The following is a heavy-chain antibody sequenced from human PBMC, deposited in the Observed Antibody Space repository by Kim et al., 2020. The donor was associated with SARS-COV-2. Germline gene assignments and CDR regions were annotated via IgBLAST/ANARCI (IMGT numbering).Heavy chain of an antibody. CDR2: ISYDGSNK. D-gene: IGHD3-16*02. CDR3: ARGGDYVWGSYRYQYYFDY. CDR1: GFTFSSYA. V-gene: IGHV3-30-3*01. Sequence: LSLTCAASGFTFSSYAMHWVRQAPGKGLEWVAVISYDGSNKYYADSVKGRFTISRDNSKNTLYLQMNSLRAEDTAVYYCARGGDYVWGSYRYQYYFDYWGQGTLVTVSS. J-gene: IGHJ4*02.